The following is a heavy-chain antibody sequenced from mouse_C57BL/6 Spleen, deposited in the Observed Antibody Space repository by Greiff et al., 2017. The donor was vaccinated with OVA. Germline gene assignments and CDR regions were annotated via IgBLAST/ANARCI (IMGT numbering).Heavy chain of an antibody. CDR2: ISYDGSN. CDR1: GYSITSGYY. J-gene: IGHJ2*01. D-gene: IGHD2-1*01. Sequence: VQLKESGPGLVKPSQSLSLTCSVTGYSITSGYYWNWIRQFPGNKLEWMGYISYDGSNNYNPSLKNRISITRDTSKNQFFLKLNSVTTEDTATYYCARGGYGKGYYSEYWGEGTTLSDSP. CDR3: ARGGYGKGYYSEY. V-gene: IGHV3-6*01.